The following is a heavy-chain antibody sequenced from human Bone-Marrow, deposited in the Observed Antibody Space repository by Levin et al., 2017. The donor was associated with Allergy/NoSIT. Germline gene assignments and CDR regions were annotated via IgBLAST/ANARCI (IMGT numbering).Heavy chain of an antibody. CDR2: IDGSGGST. CDR1: GFTFDTYA. D-gene: IGHD3-3*01. Sequence: ASVKVSCAASGFTFDTYALNWVRQAPGKGLEWVSIIDGSGGSTHYADSVKGRFTLSRDNSKNTVYLQMSSLRVEDTAVYYFANSPGRHDFWSGYYPPATVVDYWGQGTLVTVS. CDR3: ANSPGRHDFWSGYYPPATVVDY. J-gene: IGHJ4*02. V-gene: IGHV3-23*01.